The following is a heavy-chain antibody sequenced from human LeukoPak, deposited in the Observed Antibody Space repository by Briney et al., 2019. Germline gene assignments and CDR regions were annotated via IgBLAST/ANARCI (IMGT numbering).Heavy chain of an antibody. CDR1: GFTFSSYV. D-gene: IGHD2-21*01. CDR2: INHSGST. V-gene: IGHV4-34*01. J-gene: IGHJ4*02. Sequence: GSLRLSCAASGFTFSSYVMSWARQSPGKGLEWIGEINHSGSTNYNPSLKSRVTISVDTSRNQFSLRLTSVTAADTAMYYCARPGLAYCGGDCYSTEGYYFDYWSQGTLVAVSS. CDR3: ARPGLAYCGGDCYSTEGYYFDY.